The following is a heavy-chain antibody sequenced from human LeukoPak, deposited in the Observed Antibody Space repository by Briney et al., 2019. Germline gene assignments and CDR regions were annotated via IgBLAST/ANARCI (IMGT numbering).Heavy chain of an antibody. V-gene: IGHV1-18*01. CDR1: GYTFTSYG. CDR3: ARVPHKFGRYFVLHDDY. D-gene: IGHD3-9*01. Sequence: ASVKVSCKASGYTFTSYGISWVRQAPGQGLEWMGWTSAYNGNINYAQKLQGRVTMTTDTSTSTAYMELRSLRSDDTAVYYCARVPHKFGRYFVLHDDYWGQGTQVTVSS. J-gene: IGHJ4*02. CDR2: TSAYNGNI.